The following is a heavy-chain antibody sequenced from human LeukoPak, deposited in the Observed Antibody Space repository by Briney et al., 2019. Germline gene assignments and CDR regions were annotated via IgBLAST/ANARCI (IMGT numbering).Heavy chain of an antibody. CDR1: GGSISSSNYY. CDR3: ARHAYYASGSYYLS. V-gene: IGHV4-39*01. J-gene: IGHJ4*02. D-gene: IGHD3-10*01. Sequence: SETLSLTCTVSGGSISSSNYYWGWIRQPPGKGLEWVGCIKYSGSTYHNPSLKSRVTISVDTSKNQFSLNLSSVTAADTAVYYCARHAYYASGSYYLSWGQGTLVTVSS. CDR2: IKYSGST.